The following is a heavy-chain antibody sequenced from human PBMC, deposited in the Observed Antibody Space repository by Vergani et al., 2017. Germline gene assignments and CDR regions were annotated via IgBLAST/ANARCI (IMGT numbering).Heavy chain of an antibody. D-gene: IGHD3-3*01. CDR3: AKDGVKVWDGGLIQGSGYLLG. V-gene: IGHV3-23*04. CDR2: ISGSGGST. Sequence: EVQLVESGGGLVQPGGSLRLSCAASGFTFSSYAMSWVRQAPGKGLEWVSAISGSGGSTYYADSVKGRFTISRDNSKNTLYLQMNSLRAEDTALYYCAKDGVKVWDGGLIQGSGYLLGGGQGTLVTVSS. CDR1: GFTFSSYA. J-gene: IGHJ4*02.